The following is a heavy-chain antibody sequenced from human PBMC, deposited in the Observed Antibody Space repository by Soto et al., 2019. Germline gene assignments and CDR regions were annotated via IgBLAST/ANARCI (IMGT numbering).Heavy chain of an antibody. D-gene: IGHD6-19*01. CDR3: AKYPSQYASQQYSSGWYIGY. CDR1: GFTFSSYA. V-gene: IGHV3-23*01. Sequence: EVQLLESGGGLVQPGGSLRLSCAASGFTFSSYAMSWVRQAPGKGLEWVSAISGSGGSTYYADSVKGRFTISRDNSKTKLYLQMNSLRAEDTAVYYCAKYPSQYASQQYSSGWYIGYWGQGTLVTVSS. J-gene: IGHJ4*02. CDR2: ISGSGGST.